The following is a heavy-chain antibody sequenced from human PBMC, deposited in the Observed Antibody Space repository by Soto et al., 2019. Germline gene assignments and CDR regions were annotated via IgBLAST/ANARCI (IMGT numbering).Heavy chain of an antibody. Sequence: EVQLLESGGGLVQPGGSLRLSCAASGFTFSSYAMSWVRQAPGKGLEWVSAISGSGGSTYYADSVKGRFTISRDNYKNTLYLQMNSLRAEDTAVYYCAKSHPQQQLVLGYYYYYGMDVWGQGTTVTVSS. CDR3: AKSHPQQQLVLGYYYYYGMDV. V-gene: IGHV3-23*01. CDR2: ISGSGGST. J-gene: IGHJ6*02. CDR1: GFTFSSYA. D-gene: IGHD6-13*01.